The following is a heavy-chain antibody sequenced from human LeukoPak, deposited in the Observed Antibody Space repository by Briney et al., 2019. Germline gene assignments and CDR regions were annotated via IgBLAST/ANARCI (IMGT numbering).Heavy chain of an antibody. CDR2: IYYSGST. Sequence: GSLRLSCAASGFTFSSYAMSWVRQAPGKGLEWIGSIYYSGSTYYNPSLKSRVTISVDTSKNQFSLKLSSVTAADTAVYYCARSIVGATLAIDYWGQGTLVTVSS. V-gene: IGHV4-39*01. J-gene: IGHJ4*02. D-gene: IGHD1-26*01. CDR1: GFTFSSYA. CDR3: ARSIVGATLAIDY.